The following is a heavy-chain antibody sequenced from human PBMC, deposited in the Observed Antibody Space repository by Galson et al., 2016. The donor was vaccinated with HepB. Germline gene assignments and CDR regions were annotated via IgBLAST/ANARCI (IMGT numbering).Heavy chain of an antibody. CDR1: GGTFSSHV. J-gene: IGHJ4*02. V-gene: IGHV1-69*13. Sequence: SVKVSCKASGGTFSSHVISRVRQAPGQGLEWMGGIIPIFGTTNYAQKFQGRDTITADESTSTAYMELSRLRAEDTAVYYCAKAQSSGWYDFDYWGQGTLVTVSS. CDR2: IIPIFGTT. CDR3: AKAQSSGWYDFDY. D-gene: IGHD6-19*01.